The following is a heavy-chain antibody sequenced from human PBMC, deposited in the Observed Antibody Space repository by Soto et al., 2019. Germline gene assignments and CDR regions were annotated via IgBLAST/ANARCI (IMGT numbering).Heavy chain of an antibody. CDR2: IWFDGSNR. CDR3: ARGNNHFDR. CDR1: GIAFNSSG. J-gene: IGHJ4*02. Sequence: GSLRLARPTAGIAFNSSGMHWLRQSPGKGLEWLALIWFDGSNRIYADSVKGRFTISRDNSKNTLYLQMDSLRADDTAIYYCARGNNHFDRWGQGILVTVSS. D-gene: IGHD1-20*01. V-gene: IGHV3-33*01.